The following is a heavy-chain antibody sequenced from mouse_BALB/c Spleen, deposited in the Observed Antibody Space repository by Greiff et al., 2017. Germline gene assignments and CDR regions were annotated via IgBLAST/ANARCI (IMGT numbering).Heavy chain of an antibody. Sequence: EVNVVESGGGLVKPGGSLKLSCAASGFTFSSYAMSWVRQTPEKRLEWVATISSGGSYTYYPDSVKGRFTISRDNAKNTLYLQMSSLRSEDTAMYYCARWGAFAYWGQGTLVTVSA. CDR2: ISSGGSYT. CDR1: GFTFSSYA. CDR3: ARWGAFAY. V-gene: IGHV5-9-3*01. J-gene: IGHJ3*01.